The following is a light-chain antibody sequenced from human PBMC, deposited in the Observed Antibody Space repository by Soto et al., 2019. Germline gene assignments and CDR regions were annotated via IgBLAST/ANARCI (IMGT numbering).Light chain of an antibody. CDR2: DVS. CDR1: SSDVGGYNY. J-gene: IGLJ2*01. V-gene: IGLV2-11*01. Sequence: QSALTQPRSVSGSPGQSVTISCTGTSSDVGGYNYVSWYQQHPGKAPKLIIFDVSKRPSGVPDRFSGSKSGNTASLTISGLQAEDEADYYCSSYSTTSSPHVLFGGGTKLTVL. CDR3: SSYSTTSSPHVL.